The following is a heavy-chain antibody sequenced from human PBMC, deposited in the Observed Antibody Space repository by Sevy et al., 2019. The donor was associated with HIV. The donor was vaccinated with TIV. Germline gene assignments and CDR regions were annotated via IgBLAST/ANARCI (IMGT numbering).Heavy chain of an antibody. CDR2: ISGSGGST. D-gene: IGHD2-8*01. J-gene: IGHJ6*02. CDR3: AKDRSSYCTNGVCGRYYYYGMDV. Sequence: GGSLRLSCAASRFTFSKYAMSWVRQAPGKGLEWVSAISGSGGSTYYADSVKGRFTISRDNSKNRLYLQMNSLRAEGTAVYYCAKDRSSYCTNGVCGRYYYYGMDVWGQGTTVTVSS. V-gene: IGHV3-23*01. CDR1: RFTFSKYA.